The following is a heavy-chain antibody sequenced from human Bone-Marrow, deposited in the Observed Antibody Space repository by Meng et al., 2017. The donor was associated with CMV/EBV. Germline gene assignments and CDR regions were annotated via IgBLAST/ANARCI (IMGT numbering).Heavy chain of an antibody. CDR2: ISWNSGSI. D-gene: IGHD6-6*01. Sequence: SLKISCAASGFTFDDYAMHWVRQAPGKGLEWVSGISWNSGSIGYADSVMGRFTISRDNAKNTLYLQMNSLRAEDTAVYYCAKDWGHTGSSPLDIWGQGTMVTVSS. CDR3: AKDWGHTGSSPLDI. V-gene: IGHV3-9*01. J-gene: IGHJ3*02. CDR1: GFTFDDYA.